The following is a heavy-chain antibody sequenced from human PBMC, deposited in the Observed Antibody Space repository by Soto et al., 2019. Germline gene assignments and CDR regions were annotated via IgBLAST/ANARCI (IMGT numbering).Heavy chain of an antibody. CDR1: GFSLSTSGVG. Sequence: QITLKESGPTLVKPTQTLTLTCTFSGFSLSTSGVGVGWIRQPPGKALEWLALIYWDDDKRYRTSLKSRHTITKDTPKNQVVHTMTNMGPVVTATYYCAHSRPGSPIRLHFDYWGQGTLVHVS. J-gene: IGHJ4*02. V-gene: IGHV2-5*02. CDR3: AHSRPGSPIRLHFDY. CDR2: IYWDDDK. D-gene: IGHD3-10*01.